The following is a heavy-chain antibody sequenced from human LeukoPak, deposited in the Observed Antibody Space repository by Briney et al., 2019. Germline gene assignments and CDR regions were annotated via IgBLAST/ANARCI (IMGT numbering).Heavy chain of an antibody. CDR2: IYDSGST. Sequence: SETPSLTCTVSGGSIRSSYYYWGWIRQPPGKGLEWIGSIYDSGSTYYNPSLKSRVTISVDKSKNQFSLKLSSVTAADTAVYYCARYYDFWSGYFDYWGQGTLVTVSS. D-gene: IGHD3-3*01. CDR3: ARYYDFWSGYFDY. V-gene: IGHV4-39*07. CDR1: GGSIRSSYYY. J-gene: IGHJ4*02.